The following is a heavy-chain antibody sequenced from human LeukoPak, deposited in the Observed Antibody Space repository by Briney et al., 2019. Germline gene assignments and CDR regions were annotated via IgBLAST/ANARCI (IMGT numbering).Heavy chain of an antibody. Sequence: GASVKVSCKPSGYTFNRNGITGVRQAPGQGLEWMGWISGYNGHTNYAQKIQGRLIMTTDTSTSTAYMELRSLRSDDTAVYYCARGGLYCSGDSCYSGYYGMDVWGQGTTVTVSS. V-gene: IGHV1-18*01. CDR3: ARGGLYCSGDSCYSGYYGMDV. CDR2: ISGYNGHT. CDR1: GYTFNRNG. J-gene: IGHJ6*02. D-gene: IGHD2-15*01.